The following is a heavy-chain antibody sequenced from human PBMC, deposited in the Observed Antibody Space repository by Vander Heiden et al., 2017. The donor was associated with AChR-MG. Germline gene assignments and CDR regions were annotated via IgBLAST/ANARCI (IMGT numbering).Heavy chain of an antibody. D-gene: IGHD2-15*01. J-gene: IGHJ4*02. Sequence: EVQLVESGGGLVKPGGSLSLSCAAPGFTFSNYAMHWVRQAPGKGLEWVSSISSSSTYIYYADSVKGRFTISRDNAKNSLYLQMSSLRADDTAVYYCARIFCSGGSCYSDGDYWGQGTLVTVSS. V-gene: IGHV3-21*01. CDR2: ISSSSTYI. CDR3: ARIFCSGGSCYSDGDY. CDR1: GFTFSNYA.